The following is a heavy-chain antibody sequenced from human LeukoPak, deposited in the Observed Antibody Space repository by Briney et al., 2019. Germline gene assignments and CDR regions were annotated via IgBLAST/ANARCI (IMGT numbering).Heavy chain of an antibody. CDR2: IYYSGST. D-gene: IGHD5-18*01. CDR3: ASTGYSYGEDIDY. V-gene: IGHV4-59*01. J-gene: IGHJ4*02. Sequence: PSETLSLTCTVSGGSISSYYWSWIRQPPGKGLEWIGYIYYSGSTNYNPSLKSRVTISVETSKNQFSLKLSSVTAADTAVYYCASTGYSYGEDIDYWGQGTLVTVSS. CDR1: GGSISSYY.